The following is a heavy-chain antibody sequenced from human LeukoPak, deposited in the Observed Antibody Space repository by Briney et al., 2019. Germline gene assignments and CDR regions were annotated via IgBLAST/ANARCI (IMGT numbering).Heavy chain of an antibody. CDR3: AKDLPYDFWSGYYLDY. CDR2: ISGSGGST. Sequence: GSLRLSCAASCSGFTFSFYGMNWVRQAPGKGLEWVSAISGSGGSTYYADSVKGRFTISRDNSKNTLYLQMNSLRAEDTAVYYCAKDLPYDFWSGYYLDYWGQGTLVTVSS. V-gene: IGHV3-23*01. CDR1: CSGFTFSFYG. D-gene: IGHD3-3*01. J-gene: IGHJ4*02.